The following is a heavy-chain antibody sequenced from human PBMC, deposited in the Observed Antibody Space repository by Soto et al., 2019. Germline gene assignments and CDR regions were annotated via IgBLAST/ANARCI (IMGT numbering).Heavy chain of an antibody. CDR3: ATVCSGGSCYGASGMDV. V-gene: IGHV1-69*06. Sequence: QVQLEQSGAEVKKPGSSVKVSCKASGDTFGTYAISWMRRAPGQSLEWMGQINAGFGATDLAQMFQGRVTITADKSTSSVYMELSSLRSDDTAVYYCATVCSGGSCYGASGMDVWGQGTTVTVSS. J-gene: IGHJ6*02. CDR1: GDTFGTYA. CDR2: INAGFGAT. D-gene: IGHD2-15*01.